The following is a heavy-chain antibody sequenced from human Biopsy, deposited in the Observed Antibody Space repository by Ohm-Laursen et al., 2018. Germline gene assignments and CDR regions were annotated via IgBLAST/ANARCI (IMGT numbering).Heavy chain of an antibody. D-gene: IGHD3-9*01. J-gene: IGHJ1*01. CDR3: ATKLTGYFHH. V-gene: IGHV1-69*06. CDR2: NIPILGTG. Sequence: SVKVSCKGPGGTFSNYGVNWVRQAPGQGLEWLGGNIPILGTGSYAQKFQDRVTVAADTSTSTATMELRSLRSDDTAVYYCATKLTGYFHHWGQGTLVIVSS. CDR1: GGTFSNYG.